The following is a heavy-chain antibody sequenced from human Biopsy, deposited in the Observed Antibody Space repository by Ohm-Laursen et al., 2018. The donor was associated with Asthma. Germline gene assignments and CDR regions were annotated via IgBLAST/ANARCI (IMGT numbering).Heavy chain of an antibody. V-gene: IGHV3-9*01. J-gene: IGHJ4*02. CDR2: VSWNSGSI. CDR1: GFSLRDYA. Sequence: SLGLSCSASGFSLRDYAMHWVRQAPGKGLEWVSGVSWNSGSIDYADSVKGRFTISRDNAKNSLYLQMNSLRGADTALYYCVKDIRLQLWGFDSWGQGTLVTVSS. CDR3: VKDIRLQLWGFDS. D-gene: IGHD6-13*01.